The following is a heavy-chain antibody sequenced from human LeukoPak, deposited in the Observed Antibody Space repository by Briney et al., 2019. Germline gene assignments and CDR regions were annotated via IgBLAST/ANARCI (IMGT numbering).Heavy chain of an antibody. J-gene: IGHJ4*02. CDR3: ARNDDRVWGSYRSSHFDY. Sequence: GGSLRLPCAASGFTFSSYAMHWVRQAPGKGLEWVAVISYDGSNKYYADSVKGRFTISRDNSKNTLYLQMNGLRAEDTAVYYCARNDDRVWGSYRSSHFDYWGQGTPVTVSS. CDR2: ISYDGSNK. D-gene: IGHD3-16*02. V-gene: IGHV3-30-3*01. CDR1: GFTFSSYA.